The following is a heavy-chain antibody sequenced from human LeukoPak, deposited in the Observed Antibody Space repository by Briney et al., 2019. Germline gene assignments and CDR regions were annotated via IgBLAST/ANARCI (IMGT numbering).Heavy chain of an antibody. CDR2: IIPIFGTA. J-gene: IGHJ1*01. V-gene: IGHV1-69*01. D-gene: IGHD2-21*02. CDR1: GGTFSSYA. Sequence: SVKVSCKASGGTFSSYAISWVRQAPGQGLEWMGGIIPIFGTANYAQKFQGSVTITADESTSTAYMELSSLRSEDTAVYYCARSYCGGDCYDAEYFQHWGQGTLVTVSS. CDR3: ARSYCGGDCYDAEYFQH.